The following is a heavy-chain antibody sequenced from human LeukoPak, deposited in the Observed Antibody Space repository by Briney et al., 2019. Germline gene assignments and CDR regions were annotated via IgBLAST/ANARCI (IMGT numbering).Heavy chain of an antibody. J-gene: IGHJ4*02. Sequence: PGGSLRLSCAASGFTFSVHFMDWVRQAPGRGLEWVGRAGDKANSYTTEYAASVKGRFSISRDDSKNSLYLQMNSLKTEDTAVYYCVRDKTGDYWGQGTLVTVSS. D-gene: IGHD1-14*01. CDR1: GFTFSVHF. CDR3: VRDKTGDY. V-gene: IGHV3-72*01. CDR2: AGDKANSYTT.